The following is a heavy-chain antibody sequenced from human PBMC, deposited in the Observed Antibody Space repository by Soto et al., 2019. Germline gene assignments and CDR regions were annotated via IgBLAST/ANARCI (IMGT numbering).Heavy chain of an antibody. Sequence: GASVKVSCKASGGTFSSYAISWVRQAPGQGLEWMGGIIPIFGTADYAQKFQGRVTITADESTSTAYMELSSLRSEDTAVYYCARDPDKYYYDSSGPVYYGMDVWGQGTTVTVSS. CDR2: IIPIFGTA. CDR1: GGTFSSYA. CDR3: ARDPDKYYYDSSGPVYYGMDV. J-gene: IGHJ6*02. D-gene: IGHD3-22*01. V-gene: IGHV1-69*13.